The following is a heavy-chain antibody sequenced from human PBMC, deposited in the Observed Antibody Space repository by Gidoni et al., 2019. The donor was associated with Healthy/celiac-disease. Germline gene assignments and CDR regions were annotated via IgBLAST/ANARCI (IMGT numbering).Heavy chain of an antibody. V-gene: IGHV4-34*01. D-gene: IGHD2-15*01. CDR3: AREWIGGKGGMDV. J-gene: IGHJ6*02. Sequence: QVQLQQWGAGLLKPSETLSLTCAVYGWSFSGYYWSWIRQPPGKGLEWIGEINHSGSTNYNPSLKSRVTISVDTSKNQCSLKLSSVTAADTAVYYCAREWIGGKGGMDVWGQGTTVTVSS. CDR2: INHSGST. CDR1: GWSFSGYY.